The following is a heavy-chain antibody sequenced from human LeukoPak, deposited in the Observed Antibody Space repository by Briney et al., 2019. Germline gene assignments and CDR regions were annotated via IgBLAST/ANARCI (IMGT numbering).Heavy chain of an antibody. D-gene: IGHD3-22*01. J-gene: IGHJ4*02. CDR1: GGSFSGYY. V-gene: IGHV4-34*01. CDR2: INHSGST. CDR3: AIGSWDYDDSSGYPHLDY. Sequence: SETLSLTCAVYGGSFSGYYWSWIRQPPGKGLEWIGEINHSGSTNYNPSLKSRVTISVDTSKNQFSLKLSSVTAADTAVYYCAIGSWDYDDSSGYPHLDYWGQGTLVTVSS.